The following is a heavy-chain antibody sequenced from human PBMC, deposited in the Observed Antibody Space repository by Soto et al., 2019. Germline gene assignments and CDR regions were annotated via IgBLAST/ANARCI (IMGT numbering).Heavy chain of an antibody. D-gene: IGHD6-13*01. J-gene: IGHJ5*02. CDR3: AREGPIIAAAGLDWFDP. V-gene: IGHV6-1*01. CDR1: GDSVSSNSAA. Sequence: SQTLSLTCAISGDSVSSNSAAWNWIRQSPSRGLEWLGRTYYRSKWYNDYAVSVKSRITINPDTSKNQFSLRLNSVTPEDTAVYYCAREGPIIAAAGLDWFDPWGQGTLVTVSS. CDR2: TYYRSKWYN.